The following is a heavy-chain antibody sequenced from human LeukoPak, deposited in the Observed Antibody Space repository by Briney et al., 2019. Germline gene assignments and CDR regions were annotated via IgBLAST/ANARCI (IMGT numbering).Heavy chain of an antibody. CDR3: ARRGSSWSYFQH. V-gene: IGHV4-59*08. CDR1: GGSISSYF. D-gene: IGHD6-13*01. J-gene: IGHJ1*01. CDR2: IYYSGST. Sequence: PSETLSLTCTVSGGSISSYFWSWIRQPPGKGLEWIGYIYYSGSTNYNPSPESRITISVDTSKNQFSLKLSSVTAADTAVYYCARRGSSWSYFQHWGQGTLVTVSS.